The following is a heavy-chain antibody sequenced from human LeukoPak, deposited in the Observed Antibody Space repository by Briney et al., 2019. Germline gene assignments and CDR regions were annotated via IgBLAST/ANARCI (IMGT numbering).Heavy chain of an antibody. D-gene: IGHD2-2*01. CDR3: ARHNYYQFDY. Sequence: GGSLRLSCAASGFTVSSSSMNWVRLGPGKGLEWVSVISSDGNTYYADSVKGRFTISRDNAKNSLYLQMNTLRAEDTAVYFCARHNYYQFDYWGQGTLVTASS. J-gene: IGHJ4*02. V-gene: IGHV3-66*04. CDR2: ISSDGNT. CDR1: GFTVSSSS.